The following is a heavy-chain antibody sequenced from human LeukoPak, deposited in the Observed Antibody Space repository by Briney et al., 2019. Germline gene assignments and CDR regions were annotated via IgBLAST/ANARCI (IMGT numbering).Heavy chain of an antibody. J-gene: IGHJ4*02. Sequence: GASVKVSCKASGYTFTSYGISWVRQAPGQGLEWMGWISAYNGNTNYAQKLQGRVTMTTDTSTSTDYMELRSLRSDDTAVYYCAREVVPAAINFDYWGQGTLVTVSS. CDR1: GYTFTSYG. CDR2: ISAYNGNT. V-gene: IGHV1-18*01. CDR3: AREVVPAAINFDY. D-gene: IGHD2-2*02.